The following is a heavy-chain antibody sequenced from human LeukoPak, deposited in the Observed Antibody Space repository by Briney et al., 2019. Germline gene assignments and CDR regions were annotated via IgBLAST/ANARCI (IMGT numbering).Heavy chain of an antibody. CDR2: INPSGGNT. CDR3: ARGAKRWLQFKTSAGFDY. J-gene: IGHJ4*02. D-gene: IGHD5-24*01. CDR1: GYIFTSYY. Sequence: VASVKVSCKASGYIFTSYYMHWVRQAPGQGLEWMGIINPSGGNTNYAQKFQGRVTMTRDTSTSTVYMELSSLRSEDTAVYYCARGAKRWLQFKTSAGFDYWAREPCSPSPQ. V-gene: IGHV1-46*01.